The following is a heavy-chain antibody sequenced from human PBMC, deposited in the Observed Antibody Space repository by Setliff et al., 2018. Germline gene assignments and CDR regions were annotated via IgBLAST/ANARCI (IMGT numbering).Heavy chain of an antibody. D-gene: IGHD2-15*01. Sequence: GASVKVSCKASGYTFTSYGISWVRQAPGQGLEWMGWISAYNGNTNYAQKLQGRVTMTTDTSTSTAYMELRSLRSDDTAVYYCAAERYSGGSCCWFDPWGQGTLVTVSS. V-gene: IGHV1-18*01. CDR1: GYTFTSYG. CDR3: AAERYSGGSCCWFDP. CDR2: ISAYNGNT. J-gene: IGHJ5*02.